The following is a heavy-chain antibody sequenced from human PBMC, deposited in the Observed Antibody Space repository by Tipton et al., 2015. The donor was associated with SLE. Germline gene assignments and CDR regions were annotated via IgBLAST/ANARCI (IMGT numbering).Heavy chain of an antibody. J-gene: IGHJ4*02. Sequence: SLRLSCAASEFTFSSYEMHWVRQAPGKGLLWVSHINSDGSVTGYADSVKGRFTISRDNARNTLYLQMNSLRAGDTAVYYCVRGTNGVFDFWGQGTLITVSS. V-gene: IGHV3-74*01. CDR2: INSDGSVT. CDR1: EFTFSSYE. D-gene: IGHD3-3*01. CDR3: VRGTNGVFDF.